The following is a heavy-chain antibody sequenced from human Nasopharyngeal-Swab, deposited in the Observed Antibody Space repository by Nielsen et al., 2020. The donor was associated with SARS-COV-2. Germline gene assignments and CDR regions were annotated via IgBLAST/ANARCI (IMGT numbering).Heavy chain of an antibody. CDR3: AKVKDFDWLSLFDY. Sequence: GGSLRLSCAASGFTFSSYGMHWVRQAPGKGLEWVAVISYDGSNKYYADSVKGRFTISRDNSKNTLYLQMNSLRAEDTAVYYCAKVKDFDWLSLFDYWGQGTLVIVSS. V-gene: IGHV3-30*18. CDR1: GFTFSSYG. CDR2: ISYDGSNK. J-gene: IGHJ4*02. D-gene: IGHD3-9*01.